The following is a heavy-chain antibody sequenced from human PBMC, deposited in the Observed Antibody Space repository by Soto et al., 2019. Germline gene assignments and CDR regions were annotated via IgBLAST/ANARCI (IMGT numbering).Heavy chain of an antibody. CDR3: ARTTSGLWFGDPDPYYYGMDV. D-gene: IGHD3-10*01. J-gene: IGHJ6*02. V-gene: IGHV3-30-3*01. Sequence: QVPLVESGGGVVQPGRSLRLSCAASGFTFSSYAMHWVRQAPGKGLEWVAVISYDGSNKYYADSVKGRFTISRDNSKNTLYLQMNSLRAEDTAVYYCARTTSGLWFGDPDPYYYGMDVWGQGTTVTVSS. CDR2: ISYDGSNK. CDR1: GFTFSSYA.